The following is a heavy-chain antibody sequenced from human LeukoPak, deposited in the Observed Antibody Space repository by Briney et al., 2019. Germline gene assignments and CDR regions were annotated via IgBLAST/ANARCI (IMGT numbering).Heavy chain of an antibody. CDR1: GYTFTGYY. Sequence: GASVKVSCKASGYTFTGYYMHWVRQAPGQGLEWMGIIDPSGGSTSYAQKFQGRVTMTRDMSTGTLYMELSSLRSEDTAVYYCARDPYCSSTSCFPFFDYWGQGTLVTVSS. V-gene: IGHV1-46*01. CDR2: IDPSGGST. J-gene: IGHJ4*02. CDR3: ARDPYCSSTSCFPFFDY. D-gene: IGHD2-2*01.